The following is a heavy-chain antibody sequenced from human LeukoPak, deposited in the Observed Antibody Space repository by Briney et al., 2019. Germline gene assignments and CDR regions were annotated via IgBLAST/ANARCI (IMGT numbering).Heavy chain of an antibody. D-gene: IGHD3-10*01. CDR3: AGSGSYYNPFDY. V-gene: IGHV3-11*01. Sequence: GGSLRLSCAASGFTFSDYYMSWIRQAPGKGLEWVSYISSSGSTIYYVDSVKGRFTISRDNAKNSLYLQMNSLRAEDTAVYYCAGSGSYYNPFDYWGQGTLVTVSS. CDR1: GFTFSDYY. J-gene: IGHJ4*02. CDR2: ISSSGSTI.